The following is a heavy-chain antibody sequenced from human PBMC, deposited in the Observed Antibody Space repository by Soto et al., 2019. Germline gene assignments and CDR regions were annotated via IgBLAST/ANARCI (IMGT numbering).Heavy chain of an antibody. V-gene: IGHV3-30*18. CDR3: AKGEAGGTAMVTNYYYYGMDV. Sequence: QVQLVESGGGVVQPGRSLRLSCSASGFTFSSYGMHWVRQAPGKGLEWVAVISYDGSNKYYADSVKGRFTISRDNSKNTLYLQMSSLRAEDTAVYYCAKGEAGGTAMVTNYYYYGMDVWGQGTTVTVSS. D-gene: IGHD5-18*01. CDR2: ISYDGSNK. CDR1: GFTFSSYG. J-gene: IGHJ6*02.